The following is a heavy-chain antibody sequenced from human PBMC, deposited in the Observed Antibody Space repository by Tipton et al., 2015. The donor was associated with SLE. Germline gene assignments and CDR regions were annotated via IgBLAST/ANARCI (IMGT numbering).Heavy chain of an antibody. CDR1: GGSISSHY. D-gene: IGHD3-10*01. V-gene: IGHV4-59*11. CDR3: ARALLWFGSTYFDI. CDR2: IYYSGTT. J-gene: IGHJ3*02. Sequence: TLSLTCTVSGGSISSHYWSWIRQPPGKGLEWIGYIYYSGTTNYNPSLKSRVTISVDTSKNQFSLKLSSVTAADTAVYYCARALLWFGSTYFDIWGQGTMVTVSS.